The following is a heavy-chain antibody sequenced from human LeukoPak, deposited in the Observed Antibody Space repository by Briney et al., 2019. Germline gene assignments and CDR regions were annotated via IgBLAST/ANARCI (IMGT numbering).Heavy chain of an antibody. Sequence: GKSLRLSCAASGFTFSDYAMNWVRQAPGKGLEWVAIISHDGTNKYHADSVKGRFTISRDNSKNTLYLQMNSLRAEDTAVYYCASRDRYYYDSSGYYEDYWGQGTLVTVSS. CDR1: GFTFSDYA. D-gene: IGHD3-22*01. V-gene: IGHV3-30*04. CDR3: ASRDRYYYDSSGYYEDY. CDR2: ISHDGTNK. J-gene: IGHJ4*02.